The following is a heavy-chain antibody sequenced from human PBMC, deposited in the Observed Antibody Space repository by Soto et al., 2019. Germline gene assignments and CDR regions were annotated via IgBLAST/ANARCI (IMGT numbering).Heavy chain of an antibody. CDR3: ARMNGGHLDF. CDR2: IYSTGST. CDR1: GASIRSGDFY. V-gene: IGHV4-30-4*01. J-gene: IGHJ4*02. D-gene: IGHD2-8*01. Sequence: QVQLHESGPGLVKPSQTLSLTCTVSGASIRSGDFYWAWIRQPPGKGLESIGHIYSTGSTYYHPSLKRRVLISLDRPSNQFSLRLTSLTAADTAIYYCARMNGGHLDFWAQGVLVTVSS.